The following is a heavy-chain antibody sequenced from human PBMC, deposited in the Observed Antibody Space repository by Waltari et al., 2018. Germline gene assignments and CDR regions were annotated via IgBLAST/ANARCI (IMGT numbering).Heavy chain of an antibody. CDR3: TVYGDYVSY. D-gene: IGHD4-17*01. V-gene: IGHV3-15*07. J-gene: IGHJ4*02. CDR1: GCTCSNAC. CDR2: IKRKTDGGSK. Sequence: EVQLVEPGRGLVNPGGSLSLPCAASGCTCSNACMNWVRQAQGKGLEWVGGIKRKTDGGSKDKAAPVKGRCTISRDDAKTTLYLQMNSLKTEDTAVYYCTVYGDYVSYWGQGTLGTVSS.